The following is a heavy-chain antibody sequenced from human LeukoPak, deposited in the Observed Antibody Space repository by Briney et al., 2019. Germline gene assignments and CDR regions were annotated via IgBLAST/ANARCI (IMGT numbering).Heavy chain of an antibody. D-gene: IGHD3-3*01. CDR2: ISAYNGNT. Sequence: ASVKVSCKASGYTFTSYGISWVRQAPGQGLEWMGWISAYNGNTNYAQKLQGRVTMTTDTSTRTAYMELRSLRSDDTAVYYCARDGVTLYYDFWSGYYGGAWYFDYWGQGTLVTVSS. J-gene: IGHJ4*02. CDR1: GYTFTSYG. V-gene: IGHV1-18*01. CDR3: ARDGVTLYYDFWSGYYGGAWYFDY.